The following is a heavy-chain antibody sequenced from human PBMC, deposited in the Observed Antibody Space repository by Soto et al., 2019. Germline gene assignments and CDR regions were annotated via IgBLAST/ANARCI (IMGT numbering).Heavy chain of an antibody. V-gene: IGHV3-66*01. CDR3: ATPTGDCSGGSCYLGSDY. Sequence: PGGSLRLSCAASGVTVSSNYMSWVRQAPGKGLEWVSVIYSGGSTYYADSVKGRFTISRDNSKNTLYLQMNSLRAEDTAVYYCATPTGDCSGGSCYLGSDYWGQGTLVTVSS. CDR1: GVTVSSNY. CDR2: IYSGGST. J-gene: IGHJ4*02. D-gene: IGHD2-15*01.